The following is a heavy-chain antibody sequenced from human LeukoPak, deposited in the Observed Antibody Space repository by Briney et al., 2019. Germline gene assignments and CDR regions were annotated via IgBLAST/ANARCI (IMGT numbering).Heavy chain of an antibody. CDR1: GGSISSYY. CDR2: IYYSGNT. Sequence: SETLSLTCTVSGGSISSYYWSWIRQPPGKGLEWIGYIYYSGNTNYNPSLKSRVTISVDTSKNQFSLKLSSVTAADTAVYYCARAKKGASCYDYWGQGTLVTVSS. J-gene: IGHJ4*02. CDR3: ARAKKGASCYDY. D-gene: IGHD2-2*01. V-gene: IGHV4-59*01.